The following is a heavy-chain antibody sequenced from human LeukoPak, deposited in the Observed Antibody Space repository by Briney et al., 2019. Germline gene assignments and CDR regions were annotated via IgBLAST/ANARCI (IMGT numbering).Heavy chain of an antibody. CDR2: IFHSGST. CDR1: GGSISRSDW. V-gene: IGHV4-4*02. D-gene: IGHD1-1*01. J-gene: IGHJ3*01. CDR3: ARDASLQTGAFDV. Sequence: PSRSLSLTCAVSGGSISRSDWWSWVRQSPGKGLEWIGEIFHSGSTKYNPSLKSRVTISVDKSKNQFSLNLTSVTAADTAMYYCARDASLQTGAFDVWGEGTMVTVPS.